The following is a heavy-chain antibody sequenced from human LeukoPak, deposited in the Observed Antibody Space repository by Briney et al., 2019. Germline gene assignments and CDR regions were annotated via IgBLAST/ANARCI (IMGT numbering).Heavy chain of an antibody. CDR2: IYTSGST. CDR1: GGSISSYY. Sequence: SETLSLTCTVSGGSISSYYWSWIRQPAGKGLEWIGRIYTSGSTNYNPSLKSRVTMSVDTSKNQFSLKLSSVTAADTAAYYCARDGWSSGYGISYYYYYYYMDAWGKGTTVTVSS. D-gene: IGHD5-12*01. CDR3: ARDGWSSGYGISYYYYYYYMDA. J-gene: IGHJ6*03. V-gene: IGHV4-4*07.